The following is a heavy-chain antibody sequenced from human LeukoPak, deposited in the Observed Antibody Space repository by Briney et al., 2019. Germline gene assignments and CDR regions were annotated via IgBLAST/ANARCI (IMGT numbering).Heavy chain of an antibody. CDR1: GDSVSSNSAA. Sequence: SQTLSLTCAISGDSVSSNSAAWNWIRQSPSRGLEWLGRTYYRSKWYYDYAATVRSRITINPDTSKNQLSLQLNSVTPEDTAVYYCARDQIAAAGPNDYWGQGTVVTVSS. CDR3: ARDQIAAAGPNDY. D-gene: IGHD6-13*01. V-gene: IGHV6-1*01. J-gene: IGHJ4*02. CDR2: TYYRSKWYY.